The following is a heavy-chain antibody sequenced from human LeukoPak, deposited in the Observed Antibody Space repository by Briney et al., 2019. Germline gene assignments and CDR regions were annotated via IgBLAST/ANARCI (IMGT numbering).Heavy chain of an antibody. CDR3: XRXPFXSGYDDYYFDY. CDR1: GGSVSSRSYY. D-gene: IGHD5-12*01. J-gene: IGHJ4*02. V-gene: IGHV4-61*01. CDR2: IYYSGNT. Sequence: PSETLSLTCTVSGGSVSSRSYYWSWIRQPPGKGLEWIGYIYYSGNTNYNPSLKSRVTISLDTSKNQFSLKLNSVTAADTAVYYXXRXPFXSGYDDYYFDYWGQGTLVTVSS.